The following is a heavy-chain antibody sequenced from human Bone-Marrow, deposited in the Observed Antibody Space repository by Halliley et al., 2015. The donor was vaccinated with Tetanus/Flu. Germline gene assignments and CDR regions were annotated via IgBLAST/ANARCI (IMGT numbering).Heavy chain of an antibody. CDR2: ITTDSSDI. J-gene: IGHJ4*02. D-gene: IGHD1-26*01. V-gene: IGHV3-21*06. Sequence: EWVSSITTDSSDIKYADSVKGRFVISRGNAKNSVFLQMNSLRVEDTAVDYCARDRRGSSYSRGHGGQGTRVIVSS. CDR3: ARDRRGSSYSRGH.